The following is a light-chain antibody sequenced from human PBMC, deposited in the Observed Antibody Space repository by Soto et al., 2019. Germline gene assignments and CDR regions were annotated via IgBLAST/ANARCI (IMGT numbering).Light chain of an antibody. CDR1: QDINNY. CDR3: QNYNSAPRKT. Sequence: DIQMTQSPSSLSASVGDRVTITCRASQDINNYLAWYQQKPGKGPKLLIYAASTLQSGVPSRFSGSGYGTDFTLTISSLQPEDVATYYCQNYNSAPRKTFGQGTKVDIK. V-gene: IGKV1-27*01. J-gene: IGKJ1*01. CDR2: AAS.